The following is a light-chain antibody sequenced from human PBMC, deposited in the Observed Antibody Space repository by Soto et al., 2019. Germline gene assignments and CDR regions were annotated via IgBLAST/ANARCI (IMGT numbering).Light chain of an antibody. V-gene: IGKV1-5*03. CDR1: QSISSW. Sequence: DIQMTQSPSTLSASVGDRVSITCRASQSISSWLAWYQQKPGKAPKLLIYKASSLESGVPSRFSGTGSGTEFTLTTSSLQPDDFATYYCQQYHSYPLTFAGGTKVDIK. J-gene: IGKJ4*01. CDR2: KAS. CDR3: QQYHSYPLT.